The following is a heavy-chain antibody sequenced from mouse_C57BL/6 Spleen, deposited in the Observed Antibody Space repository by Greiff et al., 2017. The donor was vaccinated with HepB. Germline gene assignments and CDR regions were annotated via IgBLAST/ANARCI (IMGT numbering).Heavy chain of an antibody. CDR1: GFTFSDYY. V-gene: IGHV5-16*01. CDR3: AREGYGNAMDY. D-gene: IGHD3-2*02. J-gene: IGHJ4*01. Sequence: EVHLVESEGGLVQPGLSMKLSCTASGFTFSDYYMAWVRQVPEKGLEWVANINYDGSSTYYLDSLKSRFIISRDNAKNILYLQMSSLKSEDTATYYCAREGYGNAMDYWGQGTSVTVSS. CDR2: INYDGSST.